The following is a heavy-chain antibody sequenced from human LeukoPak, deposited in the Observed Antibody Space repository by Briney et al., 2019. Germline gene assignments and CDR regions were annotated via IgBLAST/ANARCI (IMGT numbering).Heavy chain of an antibody. CDR2: IYYSGST. CDR3: ARRIAVAGDFDY. CDR1: GGSISSSSYY. Sequence: PSKTLSLTCTVSGGSISSSSYYWGWIRQPPGKGLEWIGSIYYSGSTYYNPSLKSRVTISVDTSKNQFSLKLSSVTAADTAVYYCARRIAVAGDFDYWGQGTLVTVSS. J-gene: IGHJ4*02. D-gene: IGHD6-19*01. V-gene: IGHV4-39*01.